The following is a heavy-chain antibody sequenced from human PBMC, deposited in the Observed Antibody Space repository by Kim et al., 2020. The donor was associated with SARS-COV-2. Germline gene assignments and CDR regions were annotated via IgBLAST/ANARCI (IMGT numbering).Heavy chain of an antibody. D-gene: IGHD3-22*01. J-gene: IGHJ3*02. V-gene: IGHV3-23*01. Sequence: GGSLRLSCAASGFTFSSYAMSWVRQAPGKGLKWVSAISGSGGSTYYADSVKGRFTISRDNSKNTLYLQMNSLRAEDTAVYYCAKAGNRLLVLGAFDIWGQGTMVTVSS. CDR3: AKAGNRLLVLGAFDI. CDR2: ISGSGGST. CDR1: GFTFSSYA.